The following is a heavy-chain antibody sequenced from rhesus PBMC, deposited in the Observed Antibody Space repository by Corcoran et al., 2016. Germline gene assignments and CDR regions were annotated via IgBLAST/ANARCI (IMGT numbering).Heavy chain of an antibody. V-gene: IGHV4S2*01. Sequence: QVQLQESGPGLVKPSETLPLTCAVSGASISSNSWSWIRKAPGKGLEWLVRIFGGGGHNDHNPSLPSIVTISMDTSKNPFSLKLISVTAADTAVYYCARVGHGSSYSGAVFDCWGQGLMVTVSS. CDR1: GASISSNS. CDR3: ARVGHGSSYSGAVFDC. D-gene: IGHD4-29*01. CDR2: IFGGGGHN. J-gene: IGHJ3*01.